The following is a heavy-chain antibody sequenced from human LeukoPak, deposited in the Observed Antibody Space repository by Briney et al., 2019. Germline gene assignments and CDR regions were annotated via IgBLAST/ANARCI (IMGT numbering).Heavy chain of an antibody. J-gene: IGHJ4*02. CDR3: ARRRGSYYGY. CDR2: IYYSGST. Sequence: SETLSLTCTVSGGSISSYYWSWIRQPPGKGLEWIGYIYYSGSTNYNPSPKSRVTISVDTSKNQFSLKLSSVTAADTAVYYCARRRGSYYGYWGQGTLVTVSS. D-gene: IGHD1-26*01. V-gene: IGHV4-59*01. CDR1: GGSISSYY.